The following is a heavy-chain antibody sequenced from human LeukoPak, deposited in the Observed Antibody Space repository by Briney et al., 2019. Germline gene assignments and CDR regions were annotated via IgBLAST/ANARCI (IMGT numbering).Heavy chain of an antibody. CDR1: GFTFSTYS. D-gene: IGHD4-11*01. V-gene: IGHV3-21*01. CDR2: ISSSSSSI. Sequence: GGSLRLSCAASGFTFSTYSAVWVRQAPGKGLVWVSSISSSSSSIYYSDSVKGRFTISRDNAKNSLYLQMNSLRAEDTAVYYCASGKMSTVTFAYSGRGTLVTVSS. CDR3: ASGKMSTVTFAY. J-gene: IGHJ4*02.